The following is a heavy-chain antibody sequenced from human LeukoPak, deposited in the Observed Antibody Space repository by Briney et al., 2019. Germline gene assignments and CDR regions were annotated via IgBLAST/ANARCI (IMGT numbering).Heavy chain of an antibody. Sequence: GGSLRLSCAASGFTFSTSSMNWVRQAPGKGLEWISYISSGSGTIYYADSVKGRFTISKDNSKNTLYLQMNSLRAEDTAVYYCAGGSYYYDSSASHDAFDIWGQGTMVTVSS. D-gene: IGHD3-22*01. CDR1: GFTFSTSS. CDR2: ISSGSGTI. CDR3: AGGSYYYDSSASHDAFDI. J-gene: IGHJ3*02. V-gene: IGHV3-48*01.